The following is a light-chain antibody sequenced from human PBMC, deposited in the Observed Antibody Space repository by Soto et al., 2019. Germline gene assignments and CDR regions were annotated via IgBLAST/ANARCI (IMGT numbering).Light chain of an antibody. Sequence: QSALTQPRSVSGSPGQSVTISCTGTSSDVGDYDYVSWFQQQPGKAPELMIYDVSKRPSGVPDRFSGSKSGNTASLTISGLQAEDEADYYCCSYAGSYTWVFGGGTKVTVL. CDR2: DVS. CDR3: CSYAGSYTWV. J-gene: IGLJ3*02. V-gene: IGLV2-11*01. CDR1: SSDVGDYDY.